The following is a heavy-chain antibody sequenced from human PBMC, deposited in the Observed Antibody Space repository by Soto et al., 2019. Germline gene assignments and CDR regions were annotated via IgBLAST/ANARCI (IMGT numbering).Heavy chain of an antibody. D-gene: IGHD1-1*01. CDR3: VRELDGYGRFDY. V-gene: IGHV3-72*01. CDR1: GFTLSDHY. CDR2: SRDKAQGYST. J-gene: IGHJ4*02. Sequence: LRLSCAGSGFTLSDHYIDWVRQAPGKGLEWVGRSRDKAQGYSTAYAASVEGRFTISRDDVDNSMSLQMSRLRGEDTAVYFCVRELDGYGRFDYWGLGTPVTVSS.